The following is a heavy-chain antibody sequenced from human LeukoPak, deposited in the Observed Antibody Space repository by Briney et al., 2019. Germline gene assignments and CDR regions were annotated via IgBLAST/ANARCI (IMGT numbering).Heavy chain of an antibody. Sequence: RAAVKVSCKASGYTFTIYYMHWVRQAPGQRRECRVLINATGGRTGYAQTLQGRVTITADESTSTAYIELRRLRYEATGVYYCARGGLMVRGLTGWSDPWGQGTLVTV. V-gene: IGHV1-46*04. D-gene: IGHD3-10*01. CDR1: GYTFTIYY. CDR2: INATGGRT. J-gene: IGHJ5*02. CDR3: ARGGLMVRGLTGWSDP.